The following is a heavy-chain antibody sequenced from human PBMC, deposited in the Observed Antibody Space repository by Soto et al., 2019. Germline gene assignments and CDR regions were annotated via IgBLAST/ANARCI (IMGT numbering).Heavy chain of an antibody. CDR3: ARTCFDSGTYYNSCFDP. D-gene: IGHD3-10*01. CDR1: GGSISNYY. V-gene: IGHV4-59*01. J-gene: IGHJ5*02. Sequence: SETLSLTCTVSGGSISNYYWNWIRQSPGKGLEWIGSIYNTGSTSYNPSLQSRVTMSVDTSKNQFSLELTSVTAADAAVYYCARTCFDSGTYYNSCFDPWGQGTLVTVSS. CDR2: IYNTGST.